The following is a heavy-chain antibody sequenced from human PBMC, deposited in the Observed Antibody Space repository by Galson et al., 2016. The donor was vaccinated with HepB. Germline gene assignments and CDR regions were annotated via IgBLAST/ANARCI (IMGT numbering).Heavy chain of an antibody. J-gene: IGHJ6*02. Sequence: CAISGDSVSSNSAAWHWIRQSPSRGLEWLGRTYYRSKWNNDYAVSVKSRITIKSDTSKNQFSLHLNSVTPEDTAVYYGAREFAPYDILTGYLNHGLDVWGPGPTVTVSS. CDR3: AREFAPYDILTGYLNHGLDV. V-gene: IGHV6-1*01. CDR2: TYYRSKWNN. D-gene: IGHD3-9*01. CDR1: GDSVSSNSAA.